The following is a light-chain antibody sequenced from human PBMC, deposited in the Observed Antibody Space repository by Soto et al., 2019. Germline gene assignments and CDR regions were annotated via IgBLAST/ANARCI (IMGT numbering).Light chain of an antibody. CDR3: QQYHRSSIT. CDR1: QSLNND. CDR2: DAS. Sequence: DIQMTQSPSTLSAAVGERVTITCLASQSLNNDLAWYQQKPGKAPNLLIYDASTLERGVPSRFSGTGSGTEFTLAINSLQPDDFATYYCQQYHRSSITFGQGTRLEIK. J-gene: IGKJ5*01. V-gene: IGKV1-5*01.